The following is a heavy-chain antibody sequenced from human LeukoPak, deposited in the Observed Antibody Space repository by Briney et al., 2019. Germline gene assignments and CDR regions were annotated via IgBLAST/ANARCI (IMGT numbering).Heavy chain of an antibody. CDR2: IFGSGGSP. Sequence: AGGSLRLSCAASGFTFCSHAMYWVRQAPGKGLEWVAGIFGSGGSPHYADSVKGRFTISRHNSRNTVYLQINSLRAEDTAVYYCGKTTVGYSSGQKPAWPVDYWGQGTLVTVSS. CDR3: GKTTVGYSSGQKPAWPVDY. CDR1: GFTFCSHA. J-gene: IGHJ4*02. V-gene: IGHV3-23*01. D-gene: IGHD5-18*01.